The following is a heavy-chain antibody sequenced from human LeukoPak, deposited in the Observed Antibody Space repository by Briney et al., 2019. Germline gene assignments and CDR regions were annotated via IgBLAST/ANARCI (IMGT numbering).Heavy chain of an antibody. CDR1: GDTSTSYD. V-gene: IGHV1-8*01. Sequence: EASVKVSCKTSGDTSTSYDINWVRQATGQGLEWMGWMNPRSGNTIYTQKFQGRVAMTRDTSTSTAYMELSSLRSEDTAVYYCARGGTLVQGVTILYGMDVWGQGTTVTVSS. D-gene: IGHD3-10*01. CDR2: MNPRSGNT. CDR3: ARGGTLVQGVTILYGMDV. J-gene: IGHJ6*02.